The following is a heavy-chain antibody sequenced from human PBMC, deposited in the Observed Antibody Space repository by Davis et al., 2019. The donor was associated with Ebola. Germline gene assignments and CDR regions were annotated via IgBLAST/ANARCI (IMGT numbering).Heavy chain of an antibody. CDR2: ISWDGGST. CDR1: GFTFDDYT. Sequence: GGSLRLSCAASGFTFDDYTMHWVRQAPGKGLEWVSLISWDGGSTYYADSVKGRFTISRDNSKNTLYLQMNSLRAEDTAVYYCARDSVDYGSGSSLYYYYGMDVWGQGTTVTVSS. V-gene: IGHV3-43*01. J-gene: IGHJ6*02. CDR3: ARDSVDYGSGSSLYYYYGMDV. D-gene: IGHD3-10*01.